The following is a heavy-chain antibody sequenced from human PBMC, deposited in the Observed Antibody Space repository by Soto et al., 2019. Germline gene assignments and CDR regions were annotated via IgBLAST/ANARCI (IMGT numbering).Heavy chain of an antibody. CDR3: ARGECDNTSCYRGGWFDP. J-gene: IGHJ5*02. Sequence: GSVKVSFKASGYTFTTYYIHWVRQAPGQGLEWMGIINPTSGSTTYAQKFQGRVTMTRDTSTSTVYMELSSLRSEDTAVYYCARGECDNTSCYRGGWFDPWGQGTLVTVSS. CDR2: INPTSGST. CDR1: GYTFTTYY. D-gene: IGHD2-2*02. V-gene: IGHV1-46*01.